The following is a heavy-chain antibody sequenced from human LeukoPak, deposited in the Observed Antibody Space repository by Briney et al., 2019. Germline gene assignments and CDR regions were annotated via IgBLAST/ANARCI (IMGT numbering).Heavy chain of an antibody. CDR3: ARDHNYYDSSGYRRFDY. V-gene: IGHV3-21*01. J-gene: IGHJ4*02. Sequence: PGGSLRLSCAASGFTFSSYSMNWVRQAPGKGLEWVSSISSSSSYIYYADSVKGRFTISRDNAKNSLYLQMNSLRAEDTAVYYCARDHNYYDSSGYRRFDYWGQGTLVTVSS. CDR1: GFTFSSYS. D-gene: IGHD3-22*01. CDR2: ISSSSSYI.